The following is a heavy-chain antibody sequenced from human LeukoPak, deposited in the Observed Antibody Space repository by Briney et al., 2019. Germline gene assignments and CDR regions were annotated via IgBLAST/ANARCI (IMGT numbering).Heavy chain of an antibody. CDR1: GYTFTGYY. J-gene: IGHJ4*02. V-gene: IGHV1-2*02. Sequence: ASVKVSCKASGYTFTGYYMHWVRQAPGQGLEWMGWINPNSGGTNYAQKFKGRVTMTRDTSISTAYMELSRLRSDDTAVYYCARDPDYYDSSGYYCPLNDYWGQGTLVTVSS. CDR2: INPNSGGT. D-gene: IGHD3-22*01. CDR3: ARDPDYYDSSGYYCPLNDY.